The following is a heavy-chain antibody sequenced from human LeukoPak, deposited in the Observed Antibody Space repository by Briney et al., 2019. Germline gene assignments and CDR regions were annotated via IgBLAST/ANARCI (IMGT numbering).Heavy chain of an antibody. CDR3: ARAHDSSGYSAFDI. Sequence: SETLSLTCTVSGGSISSYYWSWIRQPPGKGLEWIGYIYYSGSTNYNPSLKSRVTISVDTSKNQFSLKLSSVTAADTAVYYCARAHDSSGYSAFDIWGQGTMVTVSS. V-gene: IGHV4-59*12. CDR2: IYYSGST. D-gene: IGHD3-22*01. J-gene: IGHJ3*02. CDR1: GGSISSYY.